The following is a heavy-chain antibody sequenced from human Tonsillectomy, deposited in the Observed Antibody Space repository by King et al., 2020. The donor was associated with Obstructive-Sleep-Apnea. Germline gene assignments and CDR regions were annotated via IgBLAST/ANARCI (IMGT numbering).Heavy chain of an antibody. V-gene: IGHV3-30*04. CDR1: GFTFSSYA. CDR3: ASCVVADSGSYLPESPGY. J-gene: IGHJ4*02. D-gene: IGHD1-26*01. Sequence: VQLVESGGGVVQPGRSLRLSCAASGFTFSSYAMHWVRQAPGKGLEWVAVISYDGSNKYYADSVKGRFTISRDNSKNTLYLQMNSLRAEDTAVYYCASCVVADSGSYLPESPGYWVQGTLVTVSS. CDR2: ISYDGSNK.